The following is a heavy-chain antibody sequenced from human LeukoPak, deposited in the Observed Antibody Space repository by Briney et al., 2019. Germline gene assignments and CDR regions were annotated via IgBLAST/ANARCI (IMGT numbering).Heavy chain of an antibody. Sequence: EASVKVSCMASGYTFTSYGISWVRQAPGQGLEWMGWISAYNGNTNYAQKLQGRVTMTTDTSTSTAYMELRSLRSDDTAVYYCASQTYGDYADDAFDIWGQGTMVTVSS. CDR1: GYTFTSYG. CDR2: ISAYNGNT. V-gene: IGHV1-18*01. CDR3: ASQTYGDYADDAFDI. J-gene: IGHJ3*02. D-gene: IGHD4-17*01.